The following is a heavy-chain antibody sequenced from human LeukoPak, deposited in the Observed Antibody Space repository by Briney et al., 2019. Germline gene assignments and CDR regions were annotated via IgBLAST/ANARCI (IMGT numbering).Heavy chain of an antibody. CDR2: INHSGST. V-gene: IGHV4-34*01. CDR1: GGSINTNR. D-gene: IGHD4-11*01. CDR3: ARLPATVSPAFDP. J-gene: IGHJ5*02. Sequence: SETLSLTCTVSGGSINTNRWSWIRQPPGKGLEWIGEINHSGSTNYNPSLKSRVTISVDTSKNQFSLKLSSVTAADTAVYYCARLPATVSPAFDPWGQGTLVTVSS.